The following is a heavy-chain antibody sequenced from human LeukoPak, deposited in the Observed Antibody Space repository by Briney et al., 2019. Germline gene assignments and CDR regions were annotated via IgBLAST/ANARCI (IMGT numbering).Heavy chain of an antibody. J-gene: IGHJ6*03. Sequence: PSETLSLTCTVSGGSIGSDNYYWDWIRQPPGKGLEFIAGIFYTGTTNYNPSLKSRVTISVDTSKNQFSLKLSSVTAADTAVYYCARRVSLEWLLFHYYMDVWGKGTTVTVSS. D-gene: IGHD3-3*01. CDR3: ARRVSLEWLLFHYYMDV. CDR2: IFYTGTT. CDR1: GGSIGSDNYY. V-gene: IGHV4-39*07.